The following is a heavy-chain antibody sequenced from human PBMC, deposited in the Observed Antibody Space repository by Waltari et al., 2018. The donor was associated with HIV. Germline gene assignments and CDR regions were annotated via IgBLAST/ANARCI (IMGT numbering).Heavy chain of an antibody. Sequence: EVKLLESVVGLVQTGGPLRLSCAAFGFPFSSYSMNWVLQAPGKGLEWVSYISSSGSTIYYADSVRGRFTISRDNAKNSLYLQLNSLRAEDTAVYYCARDYSGTYADFDYWGQGTLVTVSS. CDR1: GFPFSSYS. CDR2: ISSSGSTI. J-gene: IGHJ4*02. D-gene: IGHD1-26*01. CDR3: ARDYSGTYADFDY. V-gene: IGHV3-48*01.